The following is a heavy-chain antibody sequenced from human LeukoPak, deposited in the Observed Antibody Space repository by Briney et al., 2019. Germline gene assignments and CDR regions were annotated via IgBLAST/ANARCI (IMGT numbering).Heavy chain of an antibody. Sequence: PGGSLRLSCVASGFTFSSYGMNWARQAPGKGLQWVSSIANTGGNTYYADSVRGRFTISRDNSKNTLYLQMNSLRDEDTAVYYCAKEGIGAAGRRFDCWGQGTPVTVSS. D-gene: IGHD6-13*01. V-gene: IGHV3-23*01. CDR2: IANTGGNT. CDR1: GFTFSSYG. CDR3: AKEGIGAAGRRFDC. J-gene: IGHJ4*02.